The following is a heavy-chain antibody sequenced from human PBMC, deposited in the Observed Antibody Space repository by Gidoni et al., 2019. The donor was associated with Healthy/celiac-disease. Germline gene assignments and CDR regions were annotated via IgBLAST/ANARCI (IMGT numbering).Heavy chain of an antibody. CDR1: GFTFSSYW. J-gene: IGHJ5*02. Sequence: EVQLVESGGGLVQPGGSLRLSCAASGFTFSSYWMSWVRQAPGKGLEWGANIKQDGSEKYYVDAVKGRFTISRDNAKNSRYLQMNSLRAEDTAVYYCARVRYCSSTSCYSRGGSDPWGQGTLVTVSS. D-gene: IGHD2-2*01. CDR3: ARVRYCSSTSCYSRGGSDP. CDR2: IKQDGSEK. V-gene: IGHV3-7*05.